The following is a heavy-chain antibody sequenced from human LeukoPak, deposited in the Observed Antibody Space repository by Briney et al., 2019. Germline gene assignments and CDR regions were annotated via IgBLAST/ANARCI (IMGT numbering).Heavy chain of an antibody. V-gene: IGHV3-11*01. CDR1: GFTFSDYY. Sequence: GSLRLSCAASGFTFSDYYMSWIRQAPGKGLEWVSYISSSGSTIYYADSVKGRFTISRDNAKNSLYLQMNSLRAEDTAVYYCARDHYCSSTSCYIENYFDYWGQGTLVTVSS. CDR2: ISSSGSTI. CDR3: ARDHYCSSTSCYIENYFDY. J-gene: IGHJ4*02. D-gene: IGHD2-2*02.